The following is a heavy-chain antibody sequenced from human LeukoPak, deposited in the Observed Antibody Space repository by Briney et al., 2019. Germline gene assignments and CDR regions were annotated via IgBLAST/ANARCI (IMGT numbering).Heavy chain of an antibody. CDR3: ARVKYYDFWSGYYYYYYGMDV. CDR1: GGSISSYY. CDR2: IYYSGST. D-gene: IGHD3-3*01. J-gene: IGHJ6*02. Sequence: PSETLFLTCTVSGGSISSYYWSWIRQPPGKGLEWIGYIYYSGSTNYNPSLKSRVTISVDTSKNQFSLKLSSVTAADTAVYYCARVKYYDFWSGYYYYYYGMDVWGQGTTVTVSS. V-gene: IGHV4-59*01.